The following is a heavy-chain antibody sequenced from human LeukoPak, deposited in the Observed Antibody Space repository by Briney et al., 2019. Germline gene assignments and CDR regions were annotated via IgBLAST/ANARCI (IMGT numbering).Heavy chain of an antibody. Sequence: GGSLRLSCAASGVTFSSYAMSWVRQAPGKGLEWVSAISGSGGSTYYADSVRGRFTISRDNAKNTLYLQMNSLRAEDTAVYYCAREPENYDFWSGYPYYYYYGMDVWGQGTTVTVSS. V-gene: IGHV3-23*01. CDR3: AREPENYDFWSGYPYYYYYGMDV. D-gene: IGHD3-3*01. CDR2: ISGSGGST. J-gene: IGHJ6*02. CDR1: GVTFSSYA.